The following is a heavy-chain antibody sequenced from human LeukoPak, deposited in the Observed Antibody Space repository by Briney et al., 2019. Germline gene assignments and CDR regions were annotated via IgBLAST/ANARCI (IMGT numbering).Heavy chain of an antibody. Sequence: GRSLRLSCAASGFTFSSYGMHWVRQAPGKGLEWVAVISYDGSNKYYADSVKGRFTISRDNSKNTLYLQMNSLRAENTAVYYCARHVGDYGSGTYYNAAPYFDYWGQGTLVTVSS. CDR2: ISYDGSNK. CDR3: ARHVGDYGSGTYYNAAPYFDY. V-gene: IGHV3-30*03. J-gene: IGHJ4*02. CDR1: GFTFSSYG. D-gene: IGHD3-10*01.